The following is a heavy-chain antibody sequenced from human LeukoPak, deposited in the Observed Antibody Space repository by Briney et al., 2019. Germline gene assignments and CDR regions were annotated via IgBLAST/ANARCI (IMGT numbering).Heavy chain of an antibody. J-gene: IGHJ6*02. D-gene: IGHD3-10*01. V-gene: IGHV3-43*01. CDR1: GFTFGDYT. CDR3: AKDLYGSGSYYKRGHYYYYGMDV. CDR2: IGWDGGST. Sequence: GGSLRLSCAASGFTFGDYTMSWVRQAPGKGLEWVSLIGWDGGSTYYADSVKGRFTISRDNSKNALYLQMNSLRTEDTALYYCAKDLYGSGSYYKRGHYYYYGMDVWGQGTTVTVSS.